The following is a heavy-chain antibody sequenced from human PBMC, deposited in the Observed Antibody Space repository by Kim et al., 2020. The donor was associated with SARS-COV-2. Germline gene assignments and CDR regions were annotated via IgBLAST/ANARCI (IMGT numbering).Heavy chain of an antibody. CDR1: GFTFSSHW. CDR2: INSDGNTT. J-gene: IGHJ4*02. D-gene: IGHD6-6*01. Sequence: GGSLRLSCAASGFTFSSHWMHWVRQAPGKGLMWVSRINSDGNTTTYADSVKGRFTISRDNAKNTLYLQMNSLRAEDTAVYYCARVCCSRSAPNCWGQGTLVTFSS. CDR3: ARVCCSRSAPNC. V-gene: IGHV3-74*01.